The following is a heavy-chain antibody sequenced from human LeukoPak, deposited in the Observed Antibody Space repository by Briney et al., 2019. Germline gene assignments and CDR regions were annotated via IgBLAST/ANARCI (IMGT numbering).Heavy chain of an antibody. J-gene: IGHJ6*04. V-gene: IGHV3-23*01. CDR1: GFTFTTYA. CDR3: ARDYGVDV. D-gene: IGHD3-10*01. CDR2: ISGSSGST. Sequence: PGGSLRLSCAASGFTFTTYAMSWVRQAPGKGLEWVSAISGSSGSTYYADSVKGRFTISRDNSKNTLYLQMNSLRAEDTAVYFCARDYGVDVWGKGTRSPSPQ.